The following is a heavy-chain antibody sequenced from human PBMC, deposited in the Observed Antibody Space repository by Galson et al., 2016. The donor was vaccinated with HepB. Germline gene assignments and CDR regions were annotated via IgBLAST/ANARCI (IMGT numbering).Heavy chain of an antibody. CDR1: GFTFTRYT. CDR3: ARTPGYSGTWYDAFDI. CDR2: ISGGSSYK. D-gene: IGHD6-13*01. J-gene: IGHJ3*02. Sequence: SLRLSCAASGFTFTRYTMNWVRQSPGKGLECVSSISGGSSYKYYADSVKGRFTISRDNSKNSLYLQMNSLRAEDTAIYFCARTPGYSGTWYDAFDIWGPGTIVTVSS. V-gene: IGHV3-21*01.